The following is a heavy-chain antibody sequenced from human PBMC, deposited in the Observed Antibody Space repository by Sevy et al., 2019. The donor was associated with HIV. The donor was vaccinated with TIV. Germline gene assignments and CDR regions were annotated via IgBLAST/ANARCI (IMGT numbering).Heavy chain of an antibody. D-gene: IGHD2-15*01. J-gene: IGHJ4*01. CDR1: GFTFSSYD. CDR2: IGTAGDT. CDR3: ARGIGGNPRRGFDY. Sequence: GGSLRLSCAASGFTFSSYDMHWVRQATGKGLEWDSAIGTAGDTYYPGSVKGRFTISRENAKNSLYLQMNSLRAGDTAVYYCARGIGGNPRRGFDYWGQEPWSPSPQ. V-gene: IGHV3-13*01.